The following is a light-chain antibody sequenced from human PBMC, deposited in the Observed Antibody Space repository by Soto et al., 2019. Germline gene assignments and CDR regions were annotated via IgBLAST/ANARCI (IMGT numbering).Light chain of an antibody. J-gene: IGLJ1*01. V-gene: IGLV2-23*01. CDR1: SSAVGSYGL. CDR2: QGS. Sequence: QSVLTQPASVSGSTGQSITISCTGSSSAVGSYGLVSWYQCHPGKVPKLIIYQGSKRPSGVSNRFSGSEPGSTASLTISGLQAEDEADYYCCSSAPSRTVVFGTGTKVTVL. CDR3: CSSAPSRTVV.